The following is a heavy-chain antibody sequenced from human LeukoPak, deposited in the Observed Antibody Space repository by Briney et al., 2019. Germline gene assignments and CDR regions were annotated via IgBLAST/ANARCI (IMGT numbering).Heavy chain of an antibody. J-gene: IGHJ5*02. CDR3: ARVIWFGELLTRLGSNWFDP. Sequence: GGSLRLSCAASGFTFSDYYMSWIRQAPGKGLEWVSYISSSSSYTNYADSVKGRFTISSDNAKNSLYLQMNSLRAEDTAVYYCARVIWFGELLTRLGSNWFDPWGQGTLVTVSS. D-gene: IGHD3-10*01. CDR2: ISSSSSYT. CDR1: GFTFSDYY. V-gene: IGHV3-11*06.